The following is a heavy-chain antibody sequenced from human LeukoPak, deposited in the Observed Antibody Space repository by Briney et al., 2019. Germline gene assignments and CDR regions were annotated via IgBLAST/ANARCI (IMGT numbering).Heavy chain of an antibody. Sequence: SETLSLTCTVSGGSISNYYWSWIRQPPGKGLEWIGYIYYSGSTNYNPSLKSRVTISVDTSKNQFSLKLSSVTAADTAVYYCARDKGIAAAFDAFDIWGQGTMVTVSS. CDR3: ARDKGIAAAFDAFDI. J-gene: IGHJ3*02. D-gene: IGHD6-13*01. CDR2: IYYSGST. V-gene: IGHV4-59*01. CDR1: GGSISNYY.